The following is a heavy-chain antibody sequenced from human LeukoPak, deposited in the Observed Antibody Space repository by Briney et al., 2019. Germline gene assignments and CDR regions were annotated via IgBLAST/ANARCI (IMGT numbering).Heavy chain of an antibody. Sequence: GSLRLSCAASGFTFAMSWVRQAPGKGLEWVTVISHDGGNDYYRDSVKGRFTISRDNSKNTVVLQMNSLSPDDTAVYYCVGSPTYYYMDVWGKGTTVTVSS. J-gene: IGHJ6*03. CDR2: ISHDGGND. CDR1: GFTFA. CDR3: VGSPTYYYMDV. V-gene: IGHV3-30*04. D-gene: IGHD3-10*01.